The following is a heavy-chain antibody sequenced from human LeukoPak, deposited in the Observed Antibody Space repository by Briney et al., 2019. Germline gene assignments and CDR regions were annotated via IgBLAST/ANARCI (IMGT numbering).Heavy chain of an antibody. J-gene: IGHJ4*02. Sequence: ASVKVSCKASGYAFTSYYMHWVRQAPGQGLEWMGIINPSGGSTSYAQKFQGRVTMTRDTSTSTVYMELSSLRSEDTAVYYCARENVDTATDYWGQGTLVTVPS. CDR2: INPSGGST. V-gene: IGHV1-46*01. CDR3: ARENVDTATDY. D-gene: IGHD5-18*01. CDR1: GYAFTSYY.